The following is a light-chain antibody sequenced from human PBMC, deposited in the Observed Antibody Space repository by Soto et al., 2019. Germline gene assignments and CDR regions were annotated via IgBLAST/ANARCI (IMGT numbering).Light chain of an antibody. J-gene: IGKJ1*01. CDR1: QSISTW. V-gene: IGKV1-5*03. Sequence: DIQMTHSPSTLSASVGDRVTITCRASQSISTWLAWYQQKPGKAPKLLIYKASSLKSGVPSRFSGSGSGTEFTLTISSLQPDDFATYYCQQYINRWTFGQGTKV. CDR2: KAS. CDR3: QQYINRWT.